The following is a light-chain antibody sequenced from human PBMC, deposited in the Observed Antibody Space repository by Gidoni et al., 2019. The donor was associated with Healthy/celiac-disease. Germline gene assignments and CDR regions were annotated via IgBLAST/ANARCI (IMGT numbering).Light chain of an antibody. V-gene: IGKV3-20*01. CDR2: GAS. CDR1: QSVSSSY. Sequence: DIVLTQSPGTLSLSPGERATLSCRASQSVSSSYLAWYQQKPGQAPRLLIYGASSRATGIPDRFSGSGSGTDFTLTISRLETEDFAVYYCQQYGSSLLLTFGGGTKVEIK. J-gene: IGKJ4*01. CDR3: QQYGSSLLLT.